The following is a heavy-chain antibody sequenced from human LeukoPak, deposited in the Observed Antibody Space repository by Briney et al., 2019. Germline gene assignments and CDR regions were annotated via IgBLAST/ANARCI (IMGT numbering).Heavy chain of an antibody. D-gene: IGHD1-1*01. J-gene: IGHJ6*02. CDR2: INPNSGGT. CDR1: GYTFTGYY. Sequence: ASVNVSCKASGYTFTGYYMHWVRQAPGQGLEWMGWINPNSGGTNYAQKFQGWVTMTRDTSISTAYMELSRLRSDDTAVYYCARGGRVQLRYYYYYGMDVWGQGTTLTVSS. CDR3: ARGGRVQLRYYYYYGMDV. V-gene: IGHV1-2*04.